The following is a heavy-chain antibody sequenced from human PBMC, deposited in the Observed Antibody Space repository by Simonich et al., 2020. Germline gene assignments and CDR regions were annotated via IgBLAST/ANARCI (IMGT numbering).Heavy chain of an antibody. Sequence: QVQLVQSGAEVKKPGASVKVSCKASGYTFTGYYLHWVCQAPVQGLEWMGRSNPHRGCTNNAQKVQCRGTMTRDTSISTAYMELSRLRSDDTAVYYCARDGGNCSGGSCYWYFDLWGRGTLVTVSS. D-gene: IGHD2-15*01. V-gene: IGHV1-2*06. CDR3: ARDGGNCSGGSCYWYFDL. CDR1: GYTFTGYY. J-gene: IGHJ2*01. CDR2: SNPHRGCT.